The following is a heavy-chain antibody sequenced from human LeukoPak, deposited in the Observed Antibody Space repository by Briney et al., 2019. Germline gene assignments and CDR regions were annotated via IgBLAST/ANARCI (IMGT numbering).Heavy chain of an antibody. Sequence: PGGSLRLSCAASGFTFSSYGMHWVRQAPGKGLEWVAVISYDGSNKYYADSVKGRFTISRDNSKNTLYLQMNSLRAEDTALYYCAKDTAMAPDVFDIWGQGTMVTVSS. CDR2: ISYDGSNK. V-gene: IGHV3-30*18. D-gene: IGHD5-18*01. CDR1: GFTFSSYG. J-gene: IGHJ3*02. CDR3: AKDTAMAPDVFDI.